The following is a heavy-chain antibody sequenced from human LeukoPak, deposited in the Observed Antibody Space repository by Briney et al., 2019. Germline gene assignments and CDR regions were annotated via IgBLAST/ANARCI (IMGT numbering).Heavy chain of an antibody. CDR2: TYYSGST. Sequence: SETLSLTCTVSGGSVSSYYWSWIRQPPGKGLEWIGYTYYSGSTNYNPSLKSRVTISVDTSKNQFSLKLSSVTAADTAVYYCARDLTDYWGQGTLVTVSS. V-gene: IGHV4-59*02. CDR3: ARDLTDY. CDR1: GGSVSSYY. J-gene: IGHJ4*02.